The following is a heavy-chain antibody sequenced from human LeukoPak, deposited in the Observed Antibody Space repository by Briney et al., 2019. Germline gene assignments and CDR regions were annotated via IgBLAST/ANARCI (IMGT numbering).Heavy chain of an antibody. CDR1: GGSFSGYY. CDR2: INHSGST. Sequence: SETLSLTCAVYGGSFSGYYWSWIRQPPGKGLEWIGEINHSGSTNYNPSLKSRVTISVDTSKNQFSLKLSSVTAADTAVYYCAIPGVAATTYSFDHWGQGTLVTVSS. CDR3: AIPGVAATTYSFDH. J-gene: IGHJ4*02. V-gene: IGHV4-34*01. D-gene: IGHD2-15*01.